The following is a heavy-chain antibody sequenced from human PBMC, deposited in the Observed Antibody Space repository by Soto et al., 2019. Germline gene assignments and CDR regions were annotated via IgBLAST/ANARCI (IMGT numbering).Heavy chain of an antibody. J-gene: IGHJ4*02. CDR1: GGSIGSGGYY. Sequence: LSLTWTVSGGSIGSGGYYWSWIRQHPGQVLEWIGYIYYSGITYYNPSLKSRVTISVDTSKNQFSLKLSSVTAADTAVYYCARSPGYYSDYWGQETLVTVSS. CDR3: ARSPGYYSDY. CDR2: IYYSGIT. V-gene: IGHV4-31*02.